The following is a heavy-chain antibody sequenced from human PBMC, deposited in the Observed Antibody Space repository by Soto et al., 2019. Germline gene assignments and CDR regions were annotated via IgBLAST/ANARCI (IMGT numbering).Heavy chain of an antibody. V-gene: IGHV3-53*01. J-gene: IGHJ4*02. CDR3: ARVPGRL. D-gene: IGHD3-10*01. CDR2: VYSGGAT. CDR1: GFSVSRNY. Sequence: GGGLLQPGTSLTLSCAASGFSVSRNYMTWVRQAPGKGLEWVSFVYSGGATFYADSVKGRFILSRDDSQNTMYLQMNNLRAEDTAVYYCARVPGRLWGRGTLVTVAS.